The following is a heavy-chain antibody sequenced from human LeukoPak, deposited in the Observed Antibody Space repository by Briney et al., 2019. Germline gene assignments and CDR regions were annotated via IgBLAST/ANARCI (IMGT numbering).Heavy chain of an antibody. V-gene: IGHV3-30*18. CDR3: AKDYVNQGHCIGGVCYPFDY. CDR1: GFTFSSYG. Sequence: PGRSLRLSCAASGFTFSSYGMHWVRQAPGKGLEWVAVISYDGSNKYYADSVKGRFTISRDNSKNTLYLQMNSLRAEDTAVYYCAKDYVNQGHCIGGVCYPFDYWGQGTLVTVSS. D-gene: IGHD2-8*02. J-gene: IGHJ4*02. CDR2: ISYDGSNK.